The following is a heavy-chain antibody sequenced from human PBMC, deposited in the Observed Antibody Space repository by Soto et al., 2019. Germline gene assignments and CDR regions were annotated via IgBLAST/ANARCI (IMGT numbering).Heavy chain of an antibody. Sequence: GGSLRLSCAASGFTFSSYSMNWVRQAPGKGLEWASSISSSSYIYYADSVKGRFTISRDNAKNSLYLQMNSLRAEDTAVYYCARVGMATIMYHYYGMDVWGQGTTVTVSS. J-gene: IGHJ6*02. V-gene: IGHV3-21*01. CDR2: ISSSSYI. CDR1: GFTFSSYS. CDR3: ARVGMATIMYHYYGMDV. D-gene: IGHD5-12*01.